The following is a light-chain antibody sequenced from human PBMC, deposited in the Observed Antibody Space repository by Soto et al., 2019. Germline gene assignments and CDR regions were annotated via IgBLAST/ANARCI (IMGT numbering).Light chain of an antibody. J-gene: IGKJ4*01. CDR1: QNIDSW. Sequence: DIQMTQSPSTLSASVGDRVTITCRASQNIDSWLAWYQQKPGKAPNLLIYKASTLESGVPSRFSGSGSGTEFTLTISSLQPDDFATYYCQPYKSYPITFGGGTKVDVK. V-gene: IGKV1-5*03. CDR2: KAS. CDR3: QPYKSYPIT.